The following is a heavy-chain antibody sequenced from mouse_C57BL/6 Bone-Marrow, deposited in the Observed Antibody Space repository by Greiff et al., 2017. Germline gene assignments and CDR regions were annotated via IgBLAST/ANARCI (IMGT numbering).Heavy chain of an antibody. CDR2: IYPGDGDT. CDR3: ARAEYYGSSHWYFDV. Sequence: VQLQQSGAELVKPGASVKLSCKASGYAFSSYWMNWVKQRPGKGLEWIGQIYPGDGDTNYNGKFKGKATLTADKSSSTAYMQLSSLTSEDSAVYFCARAEYYGSSHWYFDVWGTGTTVTVSS. CDR1: GYAFSSYW. V-gene: IGHV1-80*01. D-gene: IGHD1-1*01. J-gene: IGHJ1*03.